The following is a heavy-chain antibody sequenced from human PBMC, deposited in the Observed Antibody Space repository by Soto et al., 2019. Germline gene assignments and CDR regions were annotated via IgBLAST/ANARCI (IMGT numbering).Heavy chain of an antibody. CDR2: ISGSGGST. V-gene: IGHV3-23*01. D-gene: IGHD4-17*01. J-gene: IGHJ4*02. CDR1: GFTFSSYA. Sequence: GGSLRLSCAASGFTFSSYAMSWVRQAPGKGLEWVSAISGSGGSTYYADSVKGRFTISRDNSKNTLYLQMNSLRAEDTAVYYCAKHRPRGYYGGNSHYFDYWGQGTLVTVSS. CDR3: AKHRPRGYYGGNSHYFDY.